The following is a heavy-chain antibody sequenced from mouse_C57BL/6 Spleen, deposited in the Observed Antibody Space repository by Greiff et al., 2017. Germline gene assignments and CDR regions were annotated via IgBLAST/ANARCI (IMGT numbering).Heavy chain of an antibody. D-gene: IGHD2-5*01. J-gene: IGHJ3*01. CDR2: IDPSDSET. CDR3: ATGYSKGGFAY. V-gene: IGHV1-52*01. Sequence: QVQLQQPGAELVRPGSSVKLSCKASGYTFTSYWMHWVKQRPIQGLEWIGNIDPSDSETHYNQKFKDKATLIVDKSSSTAYMQLSSLTSEDSAVYYCATGYSKGGFAYWGQGTLVTVSA. CDR1: GYTFTSYW.